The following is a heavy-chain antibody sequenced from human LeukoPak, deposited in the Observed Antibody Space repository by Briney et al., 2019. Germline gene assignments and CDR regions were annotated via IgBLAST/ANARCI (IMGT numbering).Heavy chain of an antibody. V-gene: IGHV1-18*01. CDR3: AREYYESSYGMDV. J-gene: IGHJ6*02. CDR1: GYTFTSYA. D-gene: IGHD3-22*01. Sequence: ASVKVSCKASGYTFTSYAMNWVRQAPGQGLEWMGWISAYNGNTNYAQKLQGRVTMTTDTSTSTAYMELRSLRSDDTAVYYCAREYYESSYGMDVWGQGTTVTVSS. CDR2: ISAYNGNT.